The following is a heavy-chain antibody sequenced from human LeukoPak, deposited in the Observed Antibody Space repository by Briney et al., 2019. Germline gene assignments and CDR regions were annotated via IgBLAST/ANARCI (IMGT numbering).Heavy chain of an antibody. CDR2: IKSGGSVT. CDR3: ARLDILTGNYYYFEY. J-gene: IGHJ4*02. D-gene: IGHD3-9*01. Sequence: GGSLRLSCAASGFTFSSYWMHWVRQAPGKGLVWVSRIKSGGSVTTYADSVKGRFTISRDNAKNTLYLQMNSLRAEDTAVYFCARLDILTGNYYYFEYWGQGSLVTVSS. V-gene: IGHV3-74*01. CDR1: GFTFSSYW.